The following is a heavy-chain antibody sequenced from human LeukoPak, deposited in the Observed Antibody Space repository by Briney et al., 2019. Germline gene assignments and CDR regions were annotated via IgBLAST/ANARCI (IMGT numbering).Heavy chain of an antibody. CDR1: GYTFTGYY. V-gene: IGHV1-2*02. CDR3: AHYCSGGSCHSDY. CDR2: INPNSGGT. J-gene: IGHJ4*02. Sequence: ASVKVSCKASGYTFTGYYMHWVRQAPGQGLEWMGWINPNSGGTNYAQKFQGRVTMTRDTPISTAYMELSRLRSDGTAVYYCAHYCSGGSCHSDYWGQGTLVTVSS. D-gene: IGHD2-15*01.